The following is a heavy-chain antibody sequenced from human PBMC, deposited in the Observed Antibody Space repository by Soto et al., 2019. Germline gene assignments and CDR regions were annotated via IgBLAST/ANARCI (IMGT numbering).Heavy chain of an antibody. J-gene: IGHJ4*02. V-gene: IGHV4-34*01. CDR2: ISHSGST. CDR1: SGSFSGYY. D-gene: IGHD3-16*02. Sequence: QVQLQQWGAGLLKPSETLSLRCVVNSGSFSGYYWTWIRQTPGKGLEWIGEISHSGSTNYNPSLIDWGHKSADTSQEQFSLGLGSVTPADTAPYFRAPGYEGSCRFPPLPHYLGQGTLVTVSS. CDR3: APGYEGSCRFPPLPHY.